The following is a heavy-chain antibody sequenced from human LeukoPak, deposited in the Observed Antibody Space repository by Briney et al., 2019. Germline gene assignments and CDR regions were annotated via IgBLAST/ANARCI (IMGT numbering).Heavy chain of an antibody. D-gene: IGHD4-23*01. Sequence: PGGSLRLSCSVSGFTFRDFAMHWVRQAPGKGLEYVSSISNSGVATYYADSVKGRFTISRDNYKNTLYLQMSSLRAEDTAVYYCVKDRWVEDWGHSTLVTVSS. J-gene: IGHJ4*01. V-gene: IGHV3-64D*09. CDR1: GFTFRDFA. CDR2: ISNSGVAT. CDR3: VKDRWVED.